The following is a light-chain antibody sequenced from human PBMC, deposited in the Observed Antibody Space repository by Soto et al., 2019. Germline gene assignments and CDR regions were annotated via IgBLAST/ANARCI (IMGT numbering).Light chain of an antibody. CDR3: QQYNSYPFT. CDR2: AAS. J-gene: IGKJ5*01. Sequence: DIQMTQSPSSLSASVGDRVTITGRASQDISNYLVWYQQKKGKPPKSLIYAASSLQSGVPSKFSGSGSWTDFTLTITRLQPEDFATYYCQQYNSYPFTFGQGIRLEI. V-gene: IGKV1-16*02. CDR1: QDISNY.